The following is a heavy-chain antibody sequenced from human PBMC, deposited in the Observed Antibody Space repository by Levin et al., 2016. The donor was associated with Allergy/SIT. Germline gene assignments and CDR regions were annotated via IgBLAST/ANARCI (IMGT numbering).Heavy chain of an antibody. J-gene: IGHJ6*03. CDR2: INPNSGGT. D-gene: IGHD2-2*01. CDR3: ARDGWGRYDCSSTSCYGDYYYMDV. Sequence: ASVKVSCKASGYTFTGYYMHWVRQAPGQGLEWMGWINPNSGGTNYAQKFQGRVTMTRDTSISTAYMELSRLRSDDTAVYYCARDGWGRYDCSSTSCYGDYYYMDVWGKGTTVTVSS. CDR1: GYTFTGYY. V-gene: IGHV1-2*02.